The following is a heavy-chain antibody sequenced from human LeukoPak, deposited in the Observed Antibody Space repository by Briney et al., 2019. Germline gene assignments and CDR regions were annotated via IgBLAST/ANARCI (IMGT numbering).Heavy chain of an antibody. Sequence: SETLSLTCAVYGGSFSGYYWSWIRQPPGKGLEWIGEINHSGSTNYNPSLKSRVTISVDTSKNQFSLKLSSVTAADTAVYYCASGYDYGVVDYLGQGTLVTVSS. J-gene: IGHJ4*02. D-gene: IGHD5-12*01. CDR3: ASGYDYGVVDY. V-gene: IGHV4-34*01. CDR1: GGSFSGYY. CDR2: INHSGST.